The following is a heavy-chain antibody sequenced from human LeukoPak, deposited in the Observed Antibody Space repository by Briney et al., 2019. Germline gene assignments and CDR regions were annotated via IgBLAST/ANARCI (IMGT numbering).Heavy chain of an antibody. D-gene: IGHD2-15*01. V-gene: IGHV3-30*18. CDR2: ISYDGSNK. Sequence: GGSLRLSCAASGFTSSSYGMHWVRQAPGKGLEWVAVISYDGSNKYYADSVKGRFTISRDNSKNTLYLQMNSLRAEDTAVYYCAKDLRVNCSGGSCYDWFDPWGQGTLVTVSS. J-gene: IGHJ5*02. CDR1: GFTSSSYG. CDR3: AKDLRVNCSGGSCYDWFDP.